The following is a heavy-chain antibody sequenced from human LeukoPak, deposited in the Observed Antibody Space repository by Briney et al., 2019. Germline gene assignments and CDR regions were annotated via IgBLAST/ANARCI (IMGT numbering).Heavy chain of an antibody. CDR2: IYYSGHT. J-gene: IGHJ4*02. CDR3: ARVRGSAAIGGPWTPDYFDY. CDR1: GGSTSDRSFY. V-gene: IGHV4-39*02. D-gene: IGHD1-1*01. Sequence: SETLSLTCSVSGGSTSDRSFYWGWIRQPPGKGLEWIGSIYYSGHTYYNPSLKSAVSISVDTSKNHFSLKLTSVAAADTAVYYCARVRGSAAIGGPWTPDYFDYWGQGILVTVSS.